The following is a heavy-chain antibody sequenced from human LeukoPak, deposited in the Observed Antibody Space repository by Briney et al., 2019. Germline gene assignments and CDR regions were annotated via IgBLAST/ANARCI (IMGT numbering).Heavy chain of an antibody. J-gene: IGHJ3*02. CDR3: ARRWYSWHDHAFDI. Sequence: SETLSLTCNVSGGSISSYYWGWIRQPPGKGLEWIGYIYTSGSTNYNPSLKSRVAISVDTSKNQSSLTLSSVTAADTAVYYCARRWYSWHDHAFDIRGQGTMVTVSS. CDR2: IYTSGST. CDR1: GGSISSYY. V-gene: IGHV4-4*09. D-gene: IGHD1-1*01.